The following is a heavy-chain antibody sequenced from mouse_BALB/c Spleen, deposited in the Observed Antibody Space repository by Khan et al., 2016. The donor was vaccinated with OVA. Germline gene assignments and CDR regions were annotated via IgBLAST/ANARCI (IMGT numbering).Heavy chain of an antibody. Sequence: QVHVKQSGAELAKPGASVKMSCKASGYTFINYWILWIKQRPGQGLEWIGYINPSTGYTEYNQNLKDKATLTADKSSSTAYMPLSSLTSEDSTVYYCARRGLRWDFDYWGQGTTLTVSS. J-gene: IGHJ2*01. D-gene: IGHD1-1*01. CDR3: ARRGLRWDFDY. V-gene: IGHV1-7*01. CDR2: INPSTGYT. CDR1: GYTFINYW.